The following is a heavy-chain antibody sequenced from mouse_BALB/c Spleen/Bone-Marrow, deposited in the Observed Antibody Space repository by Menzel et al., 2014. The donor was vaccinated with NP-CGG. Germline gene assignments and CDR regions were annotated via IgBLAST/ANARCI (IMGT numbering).Heavy chain of an antibody. J-gene: IGHJ1*01. CDR3: ASYYYGRYFDV. V-gene: IGHV14-3*02. Sequence: EVQVVESGAKLVKPGASVKLSCTASGFNIKDTYMHWVKQRPEQGLEWIGRIDPANGNTKYDPKFQGKATITADTSSNTAYLQLSSLTSEDTAVYYCASYYYGRYFDVWGAGTTVTVSS. D-gene: IGHD1-1*01. CDR2: IDPANGNT. CDR1: GFNIKDTY.